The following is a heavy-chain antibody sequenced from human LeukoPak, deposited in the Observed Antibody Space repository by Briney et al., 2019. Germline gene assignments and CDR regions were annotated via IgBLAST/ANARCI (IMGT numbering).Heavy chain of an antibody. Sequence: ASVKFSCKASGGTFSSYAISWVRQAPGQGLEWMGGIIPIFGTANYAQKFQGRVTITADKSTSTAYMELSSLRSEDTAVYYCARAPSAYQLPYNWFDPWGQGTLVTVSS. CDR2: IIPIFGTA. J-gene: IGHJ5*02. V-gene: IGHV1-69*06. CDR1: GGTFSSYA. CDR3: ARAPSAYQLPYNWFDP. D-gene: IGHD2-2*01.